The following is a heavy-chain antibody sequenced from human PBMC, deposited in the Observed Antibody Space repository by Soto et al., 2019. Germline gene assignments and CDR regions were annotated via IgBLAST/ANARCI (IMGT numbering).Heavy chain of an antibody. V-gene: IGHV3-23*01. CDR3: AKGSSAYNWHDLWSAFDI. J-gene: IGHJ3*02. CDR2: ISGSGGST. CDR1: GFTFSSYA. Sequence: GGSLRLSCAASGFTFSSYAMSWVRQAPGKGLEWVSAISGSGGSTYYADSVKGRFTISRDNSKNKLYLQMNSLRAEDKAVYYCAKGSSAYNWHDLWSAFDIWGQGTMVTVSS. D-gene: IGHD1-20*01.